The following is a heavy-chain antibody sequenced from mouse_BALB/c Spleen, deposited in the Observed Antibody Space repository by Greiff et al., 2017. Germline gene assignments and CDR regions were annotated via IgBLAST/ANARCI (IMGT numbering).Heavy chain of an antibody. CDR1: GYTFTSYW. CDR2: IAPGSGST. Sequence: DLVKPGASVKLSCTASGYTFTSYWINWIKQRPGQGLEWIGRIAPGSGSTYYNEMFKGKATLTVDTSSSTAYIQLSSLSSEDSAVYFCARLGGYAMDYWGQGTSVTVSA. CDR3: ARLGGYAMDY. D-gene: IGHD4-1*01. J-gene: IGHJ4*01. V-gene: IGHV1S41*01.